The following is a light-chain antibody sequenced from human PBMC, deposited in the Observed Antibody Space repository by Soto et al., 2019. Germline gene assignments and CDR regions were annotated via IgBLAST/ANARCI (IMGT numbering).Light chain of an antibody. V-gene: IGLV2-14*01. CDR2: DVS. J-gene: IGLJ1*01. Sequence: QSALTQPASVSGSPGRSITISCTGTSSDVGGYNYVSWYQQHPGKAPKLMIYDVSNRPSGVSNRFSGSKSGNTASLTISGLHAEDEADYYCSLYTSHYVFGTGTKVTVL. CDR3: SLYTSHYV. CDR1: SSDVGGYNY.